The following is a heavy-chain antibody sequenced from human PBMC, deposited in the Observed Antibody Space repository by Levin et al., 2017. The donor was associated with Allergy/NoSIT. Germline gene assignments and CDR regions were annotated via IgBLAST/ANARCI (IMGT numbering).Heavy chain of an antibody. CDR3: ARRNYGDYDHYFDY. V-gene: IGHV4-59*01. J-gene: IGHJ4*02. D-gene: IGHD4-17*01. CDR1: GGSIKSYY. CDR2: ISYTGNT. Sequence: SETLSLTCTVSGGSIKSYYWSWIRQPPGKGLEWIGYISYTGNTNYNPSLKSRVTISVDTSKNHFSLRLNSMTAADTAVYYCARRNYGDYDHYFDYWGQGTLVTVSS.